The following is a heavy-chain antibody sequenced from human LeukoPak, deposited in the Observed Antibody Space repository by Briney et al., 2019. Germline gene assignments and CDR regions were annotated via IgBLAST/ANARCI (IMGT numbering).Heavy chain of an antibody. CDR3: ARVCSSTSCYSHAFEI. CDR1: GGSFSGYY. V-gene: IGHV4-34*01. Sequence: PSETLSLTCAVYGGSFSGYYWSWIRQPPGKGLEWIGEINHSGSTNYNPSLKSRVTISVDTSKNQFSLKLSSVTAADTAVYYCARVCSSTSCYSHAFEIWGQGTMVTVSS. D-gene: IGHD2-2*01. CDR2: INHSGST. J-gene: IGHJ3*02.